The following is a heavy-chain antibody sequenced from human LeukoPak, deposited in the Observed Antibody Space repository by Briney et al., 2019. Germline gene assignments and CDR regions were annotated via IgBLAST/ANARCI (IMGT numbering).Heavy chain of an antibody. Sequence: GGSLRLSCAASGFTFSSYSMNWVRQAPGKGLEWVSYISSSSSTIYYADSVRGRFTISRDNSKNTLYLQMNSLRAEDTAVYYCARHRSSWLIDYWGQGTLVTVSS. J-gene: IGHJ4*02. CDR3: ARHRSSWLIDY. CDR1: GFTFSSYS. V-gene: IGHV3-48*01. D-gene: IGHD6-6*01. CDR2: ISSSSSTI.